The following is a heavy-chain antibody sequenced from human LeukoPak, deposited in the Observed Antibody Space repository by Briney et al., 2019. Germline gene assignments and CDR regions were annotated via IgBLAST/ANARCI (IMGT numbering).Heavy chain of an antibody. CDR3: AREGTPYYYDSSGVDY. J-gene: IGHJ4*02. CDR2: ISPYSGNT. D-gene: IGHD3-22*01. V-gene: IGHV1-18*01. CDR1: GYTFTSYG. Sequence: ASVKVSCKASGYTFTSYGFSWVRQAPGQGLEWMGWISPYSGNTNYPQRFQGRVTMATDTSTSTAYMELRSLRSDDTAVYYCAREGTPYYYDSSGVDYWGQGTLVTVSS.